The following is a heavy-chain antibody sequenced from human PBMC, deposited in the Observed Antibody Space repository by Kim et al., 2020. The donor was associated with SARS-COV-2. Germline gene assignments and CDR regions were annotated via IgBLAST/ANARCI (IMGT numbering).Heavy chain of an antibody. CDR2: IYSGGST. CDR3: ARSFSANYGDYHEDYWYF. CDR1: GFTVSSNY. Sequence: GGSLRLSCAVSGFTVSSNYMSWVRQAPGKGLEWVSVIYSGGSTYSADSGKGRFTISRHNPKNTLYLQMNSLRVEDTAVYYCARSFSANYGDYHEDYWYF. D-gene: IGHD4-17*01. J-gene: IGHJ2*01. V-gene: IGHV3-53*04.